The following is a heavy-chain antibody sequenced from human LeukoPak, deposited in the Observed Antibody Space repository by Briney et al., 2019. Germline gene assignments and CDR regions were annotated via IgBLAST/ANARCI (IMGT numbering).Heavy chain of an antibody. CDR1: GFTFSSYC. J-gene: IGHJ6*03. D-gene: IGHD3-3*01. CDR3: ARGVSIGIWSDMDV. CDR2: IIQDGSAK. Sequence: GGSLRLSCAASGFTFSSYCMTWVRQAPGKGLEWVAEIIQDGSAKYYVDSVKGRFTISRDNDKKSLYLQMNSLRAEDTAVYYCARGVSIGIWSDMDVWGKGTTVTVSS. V-gene: IGHV3-7*01.